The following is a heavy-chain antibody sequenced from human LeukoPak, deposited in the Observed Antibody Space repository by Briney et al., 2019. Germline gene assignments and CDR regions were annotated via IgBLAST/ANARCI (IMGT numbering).Heavy chain of an antibody. Sequence: ASVKVSCKASGYTFGSDDINWVRQATGQGLEWMGWINPNNGNLGYAQKFQGRVTITRNTPISTAYMELSSLTSEDTAVYYCARAVDYYGSGRSYYYYMDVWGKGTTVTISS. D-gene: IGHD3-10*01. CDR3: ARAVDYYGSGRSYYYYMDV. CDR2: INPNNGNL. J-gene: IGHJ6*03. CDR1: GYTFGSDD. V-gene: IGHV1-8*03.